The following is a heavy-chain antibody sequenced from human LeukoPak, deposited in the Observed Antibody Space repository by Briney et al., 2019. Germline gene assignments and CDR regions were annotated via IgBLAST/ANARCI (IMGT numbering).Heavy chain of an antibody. J-gene: IGHJ4*02. CDR2: VYPGDPDA. CDR3: ARLYYYDSRAYFSYYLDY. V-gene: IGHV5-51*01. D-gene: IGHD3-22*01. Sequence: GESLKIACKGSGYSFISYWIAWVRQMPGKGLEWMGIVYPGDPDARYSPSFQGQVTISADKSISTAYLQWSSVKASDTAMYYCARLYYYDSRAYFSYYLDYWGQGTLVTVSS. CDR1: GYSFISYW.